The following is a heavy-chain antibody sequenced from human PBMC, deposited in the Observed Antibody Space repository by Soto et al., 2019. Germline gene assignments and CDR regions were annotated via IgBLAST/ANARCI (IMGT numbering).Heavy chain of an antibody. V-gene: IGHV1-69*13. J-gene: IGHJ6*02. D-gene: IGHD6-6*01. Sequence: SVKVSCKASGGTFSSYAISWVRQAPGQGLEWMGGIIPIFGTANYAQKFQGRVTITADESTSTAYMELSSLRSEDTAVYYCAIDRGSSPQPYYYYYGMDVWGQGTTVTVSS. CDR2: IIPIFGTA. CDR3: AIDRGSSPQPYYYYYGMDV. CDR1: GGTFSSYA.